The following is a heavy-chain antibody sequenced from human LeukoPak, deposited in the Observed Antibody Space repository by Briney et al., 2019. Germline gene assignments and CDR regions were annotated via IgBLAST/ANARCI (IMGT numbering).Heavy chain of an antibody. D-gene: IGHD2-2*01. V-gene: IGHV3-30*04. CDR1: GFTLSSYA. CDR3: ARGDCSSTSCYFDY. Sequence: GGSLRLSCAASGFTLSSYAMHWVRQAPGKGLEWVAVISYDGSNKYCADSVNGRFTISRDNSKNTLYLQMNSLRAEDTAVYYCARGDCSSTSCYFDYWGQGTLVTVSS. CDR2: ISYDGSNK. J-gene: IGHJ4*02.